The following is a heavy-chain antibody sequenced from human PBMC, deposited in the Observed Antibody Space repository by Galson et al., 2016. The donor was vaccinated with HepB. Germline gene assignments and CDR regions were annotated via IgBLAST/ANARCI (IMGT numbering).Heavy chain of an antibody. V-gene: IGHV3-30-3*01. CDR2: ISYDGSNE. J-gene: IGHJ4*02. CDR1: GFTFSSYV. CDR3: ARVGRAYCGGDCKRGFDC. Sequence: SLRLSCAASGFTFSSYVMHWVRQAPGKGLEWVAIISYDGSNENYAGSVKGRFTISRDNSKNTLFLQMNRLRAEDTAVYYCARVGRAYCGGDCKRGFDCWGQGTLVTVSS. D-gene: IGHD2-21*02.